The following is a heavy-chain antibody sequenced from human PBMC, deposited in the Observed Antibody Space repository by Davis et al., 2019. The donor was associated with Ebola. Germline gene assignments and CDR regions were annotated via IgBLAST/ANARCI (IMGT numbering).Heavy chain of an antibody. V-gene: IGHV6-1*01. CDR2: TYYYRSKWYI. Sequence: HSQTLSLTCAISGDSVSGNNGAWNWIRQSPSRGLEWLGRTYYYRSKWYIDYAESVRGRIIINPDTSKNQLSLQVNSVTPEDTAVYYCVRGWGRTGMGVWGQGTTVTVSS. J-gene: IGHJ6*02. CDR1: GDSVSGNNGA. D-gene: IGHD1-26*01. CDR3: VRGWGRTGMGV.